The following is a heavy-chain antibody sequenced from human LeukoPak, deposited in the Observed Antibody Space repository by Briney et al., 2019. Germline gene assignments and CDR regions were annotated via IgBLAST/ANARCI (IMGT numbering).Heavy chain of an antibody. CDR2: ISGDSDYT. J-gene: IGHJ4*02. D-gene: IGHD3-10*01. CDR3: AKGHGSRTGDFEY. CDR1: GFTFDDYA. V-gene: IGHV3-43*02. Sequence: EGSLRLSCAASGFTFDDYAMHWVRQAPGMGLEWVSLISGDSDYTYYADSVKGRFTISRDNSKNSLYLQTNTLRTEDNALYYCAKGHGSRTGDFEYWGQGTLVTVSS.